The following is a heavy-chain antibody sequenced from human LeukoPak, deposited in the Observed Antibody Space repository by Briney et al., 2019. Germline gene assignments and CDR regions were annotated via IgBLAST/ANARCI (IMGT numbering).Heavy chain of an antibody. V-gene: IGHV3-23*01. D-gene: IGHD2-2*01. J-gene: IGHJ4*02. CDR1: GFTLSGYA. CDR2: IDNGGAST. Sequence: GGSLRLSCAASGFTLSGYAMSWVRQAPGKGLEWVSGIDNGGASTYYADSVKGRFTISRDNSNNTLYLQMNSLRAEDTAVYYCAKRYCGTTGCFFFDYWGQGTLVTVSS. CDR3: AKRYCGTTGCFFFDY.